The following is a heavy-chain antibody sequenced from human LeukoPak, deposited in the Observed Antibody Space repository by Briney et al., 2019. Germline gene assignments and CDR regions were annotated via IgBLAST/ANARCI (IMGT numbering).Heavy chain of an antibody. CDR2: VYYSGST. D-gene: IGHD1-26*01. CDR1: GGSISSYY. Sequence: SETLSLTCTVSGGSISSYYWSWIRQPPGKGLEWIGYVYYSGSTNYNPSLKSRVTTSVDTSKNQFSLKLSSVTAADTAVYYCARSIVGATNALDYWGQGTLVTVSS. CDR3: ARSIVGATNALDY. V-gene: IGHV4-59*08. J-gene: IGHJ4*02.